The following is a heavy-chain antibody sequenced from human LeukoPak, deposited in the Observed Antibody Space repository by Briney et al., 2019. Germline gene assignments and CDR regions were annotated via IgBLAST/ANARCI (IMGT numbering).Heavy chain of an antibody. V-gene: IGHV4-59*01. D-gene: IGHD1-7*01. J-gene: IGHJ4*02. CDR2: IYYSGST. Sequence: PSETLSLTCTVSGGSISSYYWSWLRQPPGKGLEWIGYIYYSGSTNYNPSLKSRFTISVDTSKNQFSLKLNSVTAADTAVYYCARGGWELFDYWGQGTLVTVSS. CDR1: GGSISSYY. CDR3: ARGGWELFDY.